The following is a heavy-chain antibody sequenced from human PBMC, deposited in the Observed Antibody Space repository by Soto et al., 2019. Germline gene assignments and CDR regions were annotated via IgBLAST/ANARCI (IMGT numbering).Heavy chain of an antibody. Sequence: EVQLLESGGNSVQPGGSLRHSCAASGFTFRNYAMTWVRQAPGRGLEWVSLISGSADSTFYADSLKGRFTISRDNSKSTLYLQVNSLRAEDSAIYYCARVYSSGWYLGYYFDYWGQGILVTVSS. V-gene: IGHV3-23*01. CDR2: ISGSADST. D-gene: IGHD6-19*01. J-gene: IGHJ4*02. CDR3: ARVYSSGWYLGYYFDY. CDR1: GFTFRNYA.